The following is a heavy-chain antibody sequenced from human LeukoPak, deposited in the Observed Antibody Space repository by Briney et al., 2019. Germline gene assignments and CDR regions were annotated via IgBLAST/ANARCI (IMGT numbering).Heavy chain of an antibody. CDR1: GGSFSGYY. D-gene: IGHD4-11*01. CDR3: ARVVYSHYWPEGMDV. Sequence: SETLSLTCAVYGGSFSGYYWSWIRQPPGKGLEWIGEINHSGSTNYNPSLKSRVTISVDTSKNQFSLMLTSVTAADTAVYYCARVVYSHYWPEGMDVWGQGTTVTVSS. V-gene: IGHV4-34*01. CDR2: INHSGST. J-gene: IGHJ6*02.